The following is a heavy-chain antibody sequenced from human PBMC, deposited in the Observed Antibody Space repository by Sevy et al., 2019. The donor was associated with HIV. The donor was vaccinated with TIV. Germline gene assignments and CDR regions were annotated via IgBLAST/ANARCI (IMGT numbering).Heavy chain of an antibody. D-gene: IGHD6-6*01. V-gene: IGHV1-69*13. CDR3: AREYSSSSAYFDY. J-gene: IGHJ4*02. CDR1: GGTFSSYA. CDR2: IIPIFGTA. Sequence: ASVKVSCKASGGTFSSYAISWVRQAPGQGLEWMGGIIPIFGTANYAQKFQGRVTITADESTRTDYMWLSSLRSEDTAVYYCAREYSSSSAYFDYWGQGTLVTVSS.